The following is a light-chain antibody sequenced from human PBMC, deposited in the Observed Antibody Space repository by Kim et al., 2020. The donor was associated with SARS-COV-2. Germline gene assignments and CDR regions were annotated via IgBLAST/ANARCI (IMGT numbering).Light chain of an antibody. J-gene: IGLJ1*01. CDR1: SSNIGAGYD. CDR2: DNI. V-gene: IGLV1-40*01. CDR3: QSYDSSLSGFYV. Sequence: QSVLTQPPSVSGAPGQRVTISCTGSSSNIGAGYDVHWYQQLPGTAPKLLIYDNINRPSGVPDRFSGSKSGTSASLAITGLQAEDEADYYCQSYDSSLSGFYVFGTGTQVTVL.